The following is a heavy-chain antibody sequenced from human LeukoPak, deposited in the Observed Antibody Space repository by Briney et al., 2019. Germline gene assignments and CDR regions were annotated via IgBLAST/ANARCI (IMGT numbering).Heavy chain of an antibody. CDR1: GGSVSSDGFY. J-gene: IGHJ4*02. CDR3: ARRLTRPERFYS. Sequence: SETLSLTCTVSGGSVSSDGFYWTWLRQPPGKGLEWNGYVYYSGSTTYSPSLKSRVTISLDTSKNQFSLKLNSVTAADTAVFYCARRLTRPERFYSWGQGTLVTVSS. D-gene: IGHD3-9*01. V-gene: IGHV4-61*08. CDR2: VYYSGST.